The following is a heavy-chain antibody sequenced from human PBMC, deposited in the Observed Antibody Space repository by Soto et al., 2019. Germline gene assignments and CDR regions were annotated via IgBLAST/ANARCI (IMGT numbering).Heavy chain of an antibody. CDR1: GFTFSNAW. Sequence: NPGGSLRLSCAASGFTFSNAWMSWVRQAPGKGLEWVGRIKSKADGGTTDYAAPVKGRFTISRDDSKNTLYLQMNSLKTEDTAVYYCTTDLRGYGSGSYYINWFDPWGQGTLVTVSS. CDR3: TTDLRGYGSGSYYINWFDP. D-gene: IGHD3-10*01. J-gene: IGHJ5*02. CDR2: IKSKADGGTT. V-gene: IGHV3-15*01.